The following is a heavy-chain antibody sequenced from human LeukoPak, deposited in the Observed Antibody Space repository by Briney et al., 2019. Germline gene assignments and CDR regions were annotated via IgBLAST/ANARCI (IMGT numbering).Heavy chain of an antibody. CDR2: ISGRRDST. J-gene: IGHJ6*03. CDR1: GFTFSSYG. V-gene: IGHV3-23*01. CDR3: AKDPNFYYCMDV. Sequence: GGSLRLSCAASGFTFSSYGMSWVRRAPGKGLEWVSTISGRRDSTSYADSVKGRFTISRDNSKNTLYLQMNSLRAEDTAVYYCAKDPNFYYCMDVWGKGTTVTISS.